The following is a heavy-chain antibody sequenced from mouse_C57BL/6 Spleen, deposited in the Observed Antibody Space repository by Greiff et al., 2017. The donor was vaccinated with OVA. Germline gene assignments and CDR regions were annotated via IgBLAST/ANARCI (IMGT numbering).Heavy chain of an antibody. D-gene: IGHD1-1*01. CDR3: ARGDGITTVVASYYAMDY. CDR2: ILPGSGST. Sequence: VQLQQSGAELMKPGASVKLSCKATGYTFTGYWIEWVKQRPGHGLEWIGEILPGSGSTNYNEKFKGKATFTADTSSNTAYMQLSSLTTEDSAIYYCARGDGITTVVASYYAMDYWGQGTSVTVSS. CDR1: GYTFTGYW. J-gene: IGHJ4*01. V-gene: IGHV1-9*01.